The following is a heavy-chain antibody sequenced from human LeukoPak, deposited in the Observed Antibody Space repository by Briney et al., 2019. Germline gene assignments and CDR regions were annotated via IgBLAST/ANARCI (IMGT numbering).Heavy chain of an antibody. D-gene: IGHD2-2*01. V-gene: IGHV3-23*01. CDR2: LSGSGGST. Sequence: GGSLRLSCAASGFTFSSYALTWVRQAPGKGLEWVSALSGSGGSTYYADSVKGRFTISRDNSKNKLYLQMNSLRAEDTAVYYCAKDLRFRVGADYWGQGTLVTASS. J-gene: IGHJ4*02. CDR1: GFTFSSYA. CDR3: AKDLRFRVGADY.